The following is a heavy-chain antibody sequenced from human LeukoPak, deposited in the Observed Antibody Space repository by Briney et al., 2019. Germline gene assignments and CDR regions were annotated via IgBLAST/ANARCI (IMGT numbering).Heavy chain of an antibody. J-gene: IGHJ4*02. V-gene: IGHV3-33*01. CDR3: SRAHGAYPFAY. Sequence: PGGSLRLSCVASGFTLSNYGMNWVRQAPGKGLEWVAIIWFDGSNIDYADSVKGRFTISRDNSKNTLFLQMNSLRAEDTAVYYFSRAHGAYPFAYWGRGPLVTVPS. CDR2: IWFDGSNI. D-gene: IGHD3-10*01. CDR1: GFTLSNYG.